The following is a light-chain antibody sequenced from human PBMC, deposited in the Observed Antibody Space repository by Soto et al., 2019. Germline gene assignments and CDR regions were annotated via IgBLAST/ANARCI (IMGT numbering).Light chain of an antibody. CDR2: AAS. V-gene: IGKV1-39*01. J-gene: IGKJ5*01. CDR1: QSISSY. CDR3: QQSYSTPIT. Sequence: DIQMTQSQSSLSASVGDRVTITFRASQSISSYLNWYQQKPGKAPKLLIYAASSLQSGVPSRFSGSGSGTDFTLTISSLQPEDFATYYCQQSYSTPITFGQGTLLEIK.